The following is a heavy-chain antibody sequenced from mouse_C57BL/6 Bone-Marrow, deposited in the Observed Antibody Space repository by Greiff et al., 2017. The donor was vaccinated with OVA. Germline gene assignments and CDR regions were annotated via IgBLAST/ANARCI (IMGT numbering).Heavy chain of an antibody. CDR1: GYTFTSYW. CDR2: IYPGSGST. Sequence: QVHVKQPGAELVKPGASVKMSCKASGYTFTSYWITWVKQRPGQGLEWIGDIYPGSGSTNYNEKFKSKATLTVDTSSSTAYMQLSSLTSEDSAVYYCVYDGYFAWFAYWGQGTLVTVSA. CDR3: VYDGYFAWFAY. D-gene: IGHD2-3*01. V-gene: IGHV1-55*01. J-gene: IGHJ3*01.